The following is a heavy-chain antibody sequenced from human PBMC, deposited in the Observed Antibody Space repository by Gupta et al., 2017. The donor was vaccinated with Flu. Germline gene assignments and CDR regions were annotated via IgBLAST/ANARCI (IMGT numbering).Heavy chain of an antibody. V-gene: IGHV3-74*01. J-gene: IGHJ5*02. Sequence: ELQLVESGVGLVQPGGSLRLLCAASGFNFSGHFMHWVRQAPGQGLGWVARIRFDGTATSYADSVKGRFTISRDNAKNTLYLQMNSLSPEDTALYYCAREVVNNRLDPWGQGTLVTVAS. CDR1: GFNFSGHF. CDR2: IRFDGTAT. D-gene: IGHD2-15*01. CDR3: AREVVNNRLDP.